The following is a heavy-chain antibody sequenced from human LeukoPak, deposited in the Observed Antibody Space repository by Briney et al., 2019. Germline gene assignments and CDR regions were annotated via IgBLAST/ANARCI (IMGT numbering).Heavy chain of an antibody. V-gene: IGHV4-31*03. Sequence: SETLSLTCTVSGGSISSGGYYWSWIRQHPGKGLEWIGYIYYSGSTYYNPSLKSRVTISVDTSKNRFSLKLSSVTAADTAAYYCARGNYYDSSGYYLFDYWGQGTLVTVSS. CDR1: GGSISSGGYY. CDR2: IYYSGST. CDR3: ARGNYYDSSGYYLFDY. D-gene: IGHD3-22*01. J-gene: IGHJ4*02.